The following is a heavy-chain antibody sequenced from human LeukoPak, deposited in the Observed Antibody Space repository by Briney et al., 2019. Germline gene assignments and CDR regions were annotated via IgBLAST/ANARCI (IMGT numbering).Heavy chain of an antibody. V-gene: IGHV3-48*01. J-gene: IGHJ5*02. D-gene: IGHD5-12*01. CDR3: AKPPGLRRLDP. CDR2: ISSSSRTT. CDR1: EFSFSYFA. Sequence: GGSLRLSCAASEFSFSYFAMNWVRQAPGKGLEWVSYISSSSRTTYYADSVKGRFTISRDNSENTLYLQMNSLRAEDTAVYYCAKPPGLRRLDPWGQGTLVTVSS.